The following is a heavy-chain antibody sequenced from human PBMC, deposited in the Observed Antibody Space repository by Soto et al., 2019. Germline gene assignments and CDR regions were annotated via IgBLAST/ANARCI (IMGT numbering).Heavy chain of an antibody. CDR2: MNPNSGNT. Sequence: ASVKVSCKASGYTFPSYDINWVRQATGQGLEWMGWMNPNSGNTGYAQKFQGRFTISRDNARNSVFLHLNSLRAEDTAVYYCARDNDGAQFASSYNDLWGQGTLVTVSS. CDR3: ARDNDGAQFASSYNDL. CDR1: GYTFPSYD. V-gene: IGHV1-8*01. J-gene: IGHJ5*02. D-gene: IGHD6-6*01.